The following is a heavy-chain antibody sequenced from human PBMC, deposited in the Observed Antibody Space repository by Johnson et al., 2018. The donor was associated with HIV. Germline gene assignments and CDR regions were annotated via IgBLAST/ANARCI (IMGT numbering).Heavy chain of an antibody. V-gene: IGHV3-33*01. D-gene: IGHD6-19*01. CDR2: IWYDGSNK. J-gene: IGHJ3*02. Sequence: QVQLVESGGGLVQPGGSLRLSCAASGFTFSSYGMHWVRQAPGKGLEWVAVIWYDGSNKYYADSVKGRFIISRDNAKHSLYMQMNSRRAEDTALYYCARGVGGAGDDAFDIWGQGTMVTVSS. CDR1: GFTFSSYG. CDR3: ARGVGGAGDDAFDI.